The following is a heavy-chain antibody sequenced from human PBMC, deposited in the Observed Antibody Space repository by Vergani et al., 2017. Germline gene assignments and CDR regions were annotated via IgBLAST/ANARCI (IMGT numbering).Heavy chain of an antibody. Sequence: QLQLQESGPGLVKPSETLSLTCTVSGGSISSSSYYWGWIRQPPGKGLEWIGSIYYSGSTYYNPSLKSRVTISVDTSKNQFSLKLSSVTAADTAVYYCARVRGYSGYVNYWGQGTLVTVSS. J-gene: IGHJ4*02. D-gene: IGHD5-12*01. CDR3: ARVRGYSGYVNY. CDR2: IYYSGST. CDR1: GGSISSSSYY. V-gene: IGHV4-39*01.